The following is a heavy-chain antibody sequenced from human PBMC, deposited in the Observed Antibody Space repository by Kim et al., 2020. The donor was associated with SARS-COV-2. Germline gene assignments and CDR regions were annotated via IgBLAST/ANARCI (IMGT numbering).Heavy chain of an antibody. CDR3: AKDGSLFGVLLSSFSY. J-gene: IGHJ4*02. CDR1: GFTFSSYA. Sequence: GGSLRLSCAASGFTFSSYAMSWVRQAPGKGLEWVSAISGSGGSTYYADSVKGRFTISRDNSKNTLYLQMNRLRAEDTAVYYCAKDGSLFGVLLSSFSYSGQATVVTASS. CDR2: ISGSGGST. V-gene: IGHV3-23*01. D-gene: IGHD3-10*02.